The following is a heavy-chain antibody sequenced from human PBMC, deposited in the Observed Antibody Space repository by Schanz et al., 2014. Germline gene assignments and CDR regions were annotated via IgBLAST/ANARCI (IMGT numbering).Heavy chain of an antibody. D-gene: IGHD6-13*01. V-gene: IGHV3-30*18. Sequence: QVQLVESGGGAVQPGRSLRLSCAASGFNFSSYGMHWVRQAPGKGLEWVAVISDDGSNHYYPDSVKGRFTISRDNSKNTVNLQMNSLRAEDTAVYYCAKEKEEVAADGSFFDYWGQGTLVTVSS. J-gene: IGHJ4*02. CDR1: GFNFSSYG. CDR3: AKEKEEVAADGSFFDY. CDR2: ISDDGSNH.